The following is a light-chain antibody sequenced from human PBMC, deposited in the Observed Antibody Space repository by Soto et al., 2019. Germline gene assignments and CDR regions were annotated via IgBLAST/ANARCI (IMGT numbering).Light chain of an antibody. CDR3: SSYTSSSTPYV. Sequence: QSALTQPASVSGSPGQSITISCTGTSSDVGGYTYVSWYQQHPVKAPKLMIYDVTNRPSGVSDRFSASKSGNTASLTISGLQAEHEADYYCSSYTSSSTPYVFATGTKLTVL. CDR1: SSDVGGYTY. J-gene: IGLJ1*01. V-gene: IGLV2-14*01. CDR2: DVT.